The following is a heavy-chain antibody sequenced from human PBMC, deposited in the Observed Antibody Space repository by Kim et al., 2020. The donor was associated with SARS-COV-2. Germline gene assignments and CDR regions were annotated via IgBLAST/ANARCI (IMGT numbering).Heavy chain of an antibody. Sequence: GGSLRLSCAASGFTFSDYDINWVRQAPGKGLEWVSYISRSSTSIYQAGSVKGRFTISRDNAKNSLYLQMNSLRDEDTAVYYCARDGSSGWYQDYWGQGTLVTVSS. CDR2: ISRSSTSI. V-gene: IGHV3-48*02. CDR1: GFTFSDYD. CDR3: ARDGSSGWYQDY. J-gene: IGHJ4*02. D-gene: IGHD6-19*01.